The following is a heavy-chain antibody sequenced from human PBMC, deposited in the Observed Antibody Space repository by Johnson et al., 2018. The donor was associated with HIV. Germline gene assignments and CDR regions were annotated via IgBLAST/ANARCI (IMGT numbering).Heavy chain of an antibody. CDR3: AKDIALRYYYVLRGAFDI. V-gene: IGHV3-9*01. CDR1: GFTFDDYA. CDR2: ISWNSGSI. J-gene: IGHJ3*02. D-gene: IGHD3-10*02. Sequence: VQLVESGGGLVQPGRSLRLSCAASGFTFDDYAMHWVRQAPGKGLEWVSGISWNSGSIGYAASVKGRVTISRDNAKNSLYLQMNSLRAEDTALYYCAKDIALRYYYVLRGAFDIWGQGTMVTVSS.